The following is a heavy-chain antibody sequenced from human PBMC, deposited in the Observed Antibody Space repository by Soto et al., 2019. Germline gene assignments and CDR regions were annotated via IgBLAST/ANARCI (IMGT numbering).Heavy chain of an antibody. V-gene: IGHV3-23*01. D-gene: IGHD5-12*01. CDR3: AKGRVATINYFDY. CDR1: GFTFSSYA. Sequence: LRLSCAASGFTFSSYAMSWVRQAPGKGLEWVSAISGSGGSTYYADSVKGRFTISRDNSKNTLYLQMNSLRAEDTAVYYCAKGRVATINYFDYWGQGTLVTVSS. J-gene: IGHJ4*02. CDR2: ISGSGGST.